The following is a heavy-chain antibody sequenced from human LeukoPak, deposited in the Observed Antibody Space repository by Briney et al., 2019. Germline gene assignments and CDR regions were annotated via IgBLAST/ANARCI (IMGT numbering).Heavy chain of an antibody. Sequence: PSETLSLTCAVYGGSFSGYYWSWIRQPPGKGLEWIGEINHSGSTNYNPSLKSRVTISVDTSKNQFSLKLSSVTAADTAVYYCARGRDGYNSHWGQRTLVTVSS. CDR3: ARGRDGYNSH. CDR2: INHSGST. V-gene: IGHV4-34*01. J-gene: IGHJ4*02. D-gene: IGHD5-24*01. CDR1: GGSFSGYY.